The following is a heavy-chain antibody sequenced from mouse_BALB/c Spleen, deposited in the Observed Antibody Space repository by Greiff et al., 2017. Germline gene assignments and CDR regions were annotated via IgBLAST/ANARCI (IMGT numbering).Heavy chain of an antibody. V-gene: IGHV5-9-3*01. CDR3: ARHEDYDYYYFDY. CDR1: GFTFSSYA. J-gene: IGHJ2*01. Sequence: DVMLVESGGGLVKPGGSLKLSCAASGFTFSSYAMSWVRQTPEKRLEWVATISSGGSYTYYPDSVKGRFTISRDNAKNTLYLQMSSLRSEDTAMYYCARHEDYDYYYFDYWGQGTTLTVSS. CDR2: ISSGGSYT. D-gene: IGHD2-4*01.